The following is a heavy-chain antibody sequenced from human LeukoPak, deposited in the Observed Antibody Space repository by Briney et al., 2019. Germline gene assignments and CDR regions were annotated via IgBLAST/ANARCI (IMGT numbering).Heavy chain of an antibody. J-gene: IGHJ3*02. CDR1: GFTFSSYG. D-gene: IGHD6-19*01. Sequence: PGRSLRLSCAASGFTFSSYGMHWVRQAPGKGLEWVAVISYDGSNKYYADSVKGRFTISRDHSKNTLYLQMNSLRAEDTAVYYCAKDQQWLVMTPIDAFDIWGQGTMVTVSS. CDR3: AKDQQWLVMTPIDAFDI. V-gene: IGHV3-30*18. CDR2: ISYDGSNK.